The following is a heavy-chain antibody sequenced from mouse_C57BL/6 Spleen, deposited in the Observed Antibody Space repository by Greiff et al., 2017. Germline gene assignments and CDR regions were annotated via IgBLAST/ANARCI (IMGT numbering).Heavy chain of an antibody. Sequence: VQLQQPGAELVRPGSSVKLSCKASGYTFTSYWMHWVKQRPIQGLEWIGNIDPSDSETHYYQTFKDKATFTVDKSASTAYMQLSSLTSEDSAVYYCAKRHYCNYDFCYSGQGPTLTVAS. D-gene: IGHD2-1*01. CDR2: IDPSDSET. CDR1: GYTFTSYW. V-gene: IGHV1-52*01. CDR3: AKRHYCNYDFCY. J-gene: IGHJ2*01.